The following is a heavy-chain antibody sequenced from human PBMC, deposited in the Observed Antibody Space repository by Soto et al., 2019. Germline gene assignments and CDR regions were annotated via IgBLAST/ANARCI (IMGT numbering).Heavy chain of an antibody. CDR3: TRATFDV. J-gene: IGHJ6*02. CDR1: GFSFSTYA. Sequence: PGGSLRRSCAVSGFSFSTYAMHWVRQAPGKGLEWLAIIWFDGVKEYYAESVRGRFTISIDNSKNTVFLQMDTVGAEDSALYYCTRATFDVWGQGTTVPVSS. V-gene: IGHV3-33*01. CDR2: IWFDGVKE.